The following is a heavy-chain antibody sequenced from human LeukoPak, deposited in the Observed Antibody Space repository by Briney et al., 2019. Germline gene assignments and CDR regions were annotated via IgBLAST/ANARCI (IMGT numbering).Heavy chain of an antibody. V-gene: IGHV6-1*01. CDR1: GDSVSSNSAA. CDR3: AKDRLSAVAGIPYYYYYGMDV. Sequence: SQTLSLTCAISGDSVSSNSAAWNWIRQSPSRGLEWLGRTYYRSKWYNDYAVSVKSRITINPDTSKNQFSLQLNSVTPEDTAVYYCAKDRLSAVAGIPYYYYYGMDVWGQGTTVTVSS. J-gene: IGHJ6*02. D-gene: IGHD6-19*01. CDR2: TYYRSKWYN.